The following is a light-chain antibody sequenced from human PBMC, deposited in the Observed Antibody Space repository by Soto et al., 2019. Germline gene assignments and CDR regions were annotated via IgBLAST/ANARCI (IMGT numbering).Light chain of an antibody. CDR3: QQRSDWPRA. V-gene: IGKV3-11*01. Sequence: EIVLTQSPATLSLSPGERATFSCRASQSVGSYLVWYQQKPGQAPRLLIYDASKRATGIPERFSGSGSGTDFTLTISSLEPEDFAVYYCQQRSDWPRAFGGGTKVEMK. CDR2: DAS. CDR1: QSVGSY. J-gene: IGKJ4*01.